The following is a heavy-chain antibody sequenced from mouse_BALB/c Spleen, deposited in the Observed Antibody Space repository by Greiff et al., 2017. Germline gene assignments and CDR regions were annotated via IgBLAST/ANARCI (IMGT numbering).Heavy chain of an antibody. CDR2: ISSGGSP. CDR1: GFTFSSYA. V-gene: IGHV5-6-5*01. D-gene: IGHD1-2*01. CDR3: ARNYGYDYYAMDY. J-gene: IGHJ4*01. Sequence: EVKLMESGGGLVKPGGSLKLSCAASGFTFSSYAMSWVRQTPEKRLEWVASISSGGSPYYPDSVKGRFTISRDNARNILYLQMSSLRSEDTAMYYCARNYGYDYYAMDYWGQGTSVTVSS.